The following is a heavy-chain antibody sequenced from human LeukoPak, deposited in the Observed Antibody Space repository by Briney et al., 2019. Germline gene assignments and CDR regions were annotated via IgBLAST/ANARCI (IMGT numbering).Heavy chain of an antibody. Sequence: SVTVSCKASGGTFSSYAISRVRQAPGQGLEWMGGIIPIFGTANYAQKFQGRVTITADESTSTAYMELRSLRSDDTAVYYCARDPTGDFWSGYRPYNWFDPWGQGTLVTVSS. J-gene: IGHJ5*02. D-gene: IGHD3-3*01. CDR1: GGTFSSYA. V-gene: IGHV1-69*13. CDR2: IIPIFGTA. CDR3: ARDPTGDFWSGYRPYNWFDP.